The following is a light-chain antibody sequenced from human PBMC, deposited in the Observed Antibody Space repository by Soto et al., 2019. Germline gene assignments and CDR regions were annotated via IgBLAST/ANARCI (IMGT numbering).Light chain of an antibody. CDR2: KAS. CDR1: QTISSW. CDR3: QHYNSFPRT. V-gene: IGKV1-5*03. J-gene: IGKJ1*01. Sequence: IQMTQSPSTLSGSVGDRVTITCRASQTISSWLAWYQQKPGKAPKLLIYKASTLKSGVPSRFSGSGSGTEFTLTISSLQPDDFATYYCQHYNSFPRTFGQG.